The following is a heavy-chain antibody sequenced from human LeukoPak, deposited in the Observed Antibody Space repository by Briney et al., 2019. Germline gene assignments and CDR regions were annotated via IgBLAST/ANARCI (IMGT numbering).Heavy chain of an antibody. CDR3: AKDLNYYDSSGSDY. CDR2: ISGSGGST. J-gene: IGHJ4*02. V-gene: IGHV3-23*01. CDR1: GFTFSSYA. D-gene: IGHD3-22*01. Sequence: QTGGSLRLSCAASGFTFSSYAMSWVRQAPGKGLEWVSAISGSGGSTYYADSVKGRFTISRDNSKNTLYLQMNSLRAEDTAVYYCAKDLNYYDSSGSDYWGQGTLVTVSS.